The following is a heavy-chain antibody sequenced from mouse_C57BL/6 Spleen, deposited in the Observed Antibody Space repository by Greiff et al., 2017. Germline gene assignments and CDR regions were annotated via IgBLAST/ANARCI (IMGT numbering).Heavy chain of an antibody. CDR3: ARDNYYGSSYDFDV. J-gene: IGHJ1*03. D-gene: IGHD1-1*01. CDR1: GYAFSSYW. CDR2: IYPGDGDT. Sequence: QVQLQQSGAELVKPGASVKISCKASGYAFSSYWMNWVKQRPGKGLEWIGQIYPGDGDTNYNGKFKGKATLTVDKPSSTAYMQLSSLTSEDSAVYYCARDNYYGSSYDFDVWGTGTTVTVSS. V-gene: IGHV1-80*01.